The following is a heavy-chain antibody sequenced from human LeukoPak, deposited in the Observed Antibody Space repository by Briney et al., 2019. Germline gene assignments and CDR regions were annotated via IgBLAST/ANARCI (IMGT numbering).Heavy chain of an antibody. D-gene: IGHD2-21*02. CDR3: VRHATVTAFTFAS. Sequence: SETLSLTCTVSGASISSSGYYWGWIRQTPGKGLEWIGSIYYSGNTYYKPSLKSRVTISVDTSKSQFSLKLNSVTAADTAMYYCVRHATVTAFTFASWGQGTLVTVSS. J-gene: IGHJ4*02. CDR1: GASISSSGYY. V-gene: IGHV4-39*01. CDR2: IYYSGNT.